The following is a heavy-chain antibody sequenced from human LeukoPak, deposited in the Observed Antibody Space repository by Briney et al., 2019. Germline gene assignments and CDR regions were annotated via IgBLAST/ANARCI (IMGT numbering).Heavy chain of an antibody. CDR1: GYTLTELS. J-gene: IGHJ4*02. V-gene: IGHV1-24*01. Sequence: ASVKVSCKVSGYTLTELSMHWVRQAPGKGLEWMGGFDPEDGETIYAQKFQGRVTMTEDTSTDTAYTELSSLRSEDTAVYYCASELQLTHGGGLFDYWGQGTLVTVSS. D-gene: IGHD1-26*01. CDR2: FDPEDGET. CDR3: ASELQLTHGGGLFDY.